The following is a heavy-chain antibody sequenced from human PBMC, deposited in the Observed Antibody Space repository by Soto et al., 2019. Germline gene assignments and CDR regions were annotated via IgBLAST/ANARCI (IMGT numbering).Heavy chain of an antibody. Sequence: GGSLRLSCAASGFTFSSYAMSWVRQAPGKGLEWVSAISGSGGSTYYADSVKGRFTISRDNSKNTLYLQMNSLRAEDTAVYYCAKDTPLNYYDSGGTPYGMDVWGQGTTVTVSS. CDR2: ISGSGGST. CDR3: AKDTPLNYYDSGGTPYGMDV. D-gene: IGHD3-22*01. J-gene: IGHJ6*02. V-gene: IGHV3-23*01. CDR1: GFTFSSYA.